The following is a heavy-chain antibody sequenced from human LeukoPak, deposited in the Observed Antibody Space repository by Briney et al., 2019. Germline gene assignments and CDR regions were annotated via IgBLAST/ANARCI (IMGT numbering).Heavy chain of an antibody. CDR1: GFTFSRYG. CDR2: ISYDGSDK. CDR3: AIGPSSYYDLDY. V-gene: IGHV3-30*03. J-gene: IGHJ4*02. D-gene: IGHD3-22*01. Sequence: PGGSLRLSCAASGFTFSRYGMHWVRQAPGKGLEWVAVISYDGSDKYYADSVKGRFTISRDNSKNTLFLQMNSLRVEDTAVYYCAIGPSSYYDLDYWGQGILVIVSS.